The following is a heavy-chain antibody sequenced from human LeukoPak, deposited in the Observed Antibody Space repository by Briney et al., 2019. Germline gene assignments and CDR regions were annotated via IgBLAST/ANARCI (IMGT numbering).Heavy chain of an antibody. Sequence: ASVKVSCKASGYTFTGYYMHWVRQAPGQGLEWMGWINPNSGGTNYAQKFQGRVTMTRDTSISTAYMELSRLRSDDTAVYYCARSIGLRFLEWPDAFDIWGQGTMVTVSS. J-gene: IGHJ3*02. D-gene: IGHD3-3*01. CDR2: INPNSGGT. CDR1: GYTFTGYY. CDR3: ARSIGLRFLEWPDAFDI. V-gene: IGHV1-2*02.